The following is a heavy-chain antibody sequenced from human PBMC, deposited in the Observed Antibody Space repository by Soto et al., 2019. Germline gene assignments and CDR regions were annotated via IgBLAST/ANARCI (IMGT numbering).Heavy chain of an antibody. D-gene: IGHD1-1*01. J-gene: IGHJ6*02. CDR2: ITYEGSNK. CDR1: GFIFANYG. V-gene: IGHV3-30*18. CDR3: AKARGANNWANYYGLDV. Sequence: QEQLVESGGGVVQPGRSLRLSCAASGFIFANYGMHWVRQAPGKGLEWVALITYEGSNKYYADAVKGRFTISRDNVKNIVSLQMDSLRAEDTAVYYCAKARGANNWANYYGLDVWGQGTTVTVSS.